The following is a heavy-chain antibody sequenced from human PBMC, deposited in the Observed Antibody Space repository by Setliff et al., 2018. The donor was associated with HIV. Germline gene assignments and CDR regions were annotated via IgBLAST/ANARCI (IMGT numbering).Heavy chain of an antibody. CDR3: ARDYGSGSYYPY. Sequence: ASVKVSCKASGYTFTSYAMHWVRQAPGQRLEWMGWINAGNGNTKYSQKFQGRVTITRDTSASTAYMELSSLRSEDTAVYYCARDYGSGSYYPYRGQGTLVTVSS. D-gene: IGHD3-10*01. CDR1: GYTFTSYA. V-gene: IGHV1-3*01. CDR2: INAGNGNT. J-gene: IGHJ4*02.